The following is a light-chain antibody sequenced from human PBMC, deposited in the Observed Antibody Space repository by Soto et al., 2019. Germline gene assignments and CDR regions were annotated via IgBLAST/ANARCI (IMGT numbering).Light chain of an antibody. J-gene: IGKJ2*01. V-gene: IGKV1-17*01. CDR1: QGISNL. CDR2: AAS. Sequence: DIQMTQSPSSLSASVGDRVTITCRASQGISNLLGWFQHKPGKAPKRLIYAASSLQGGVPSRFNGSGSGTEFTLPIPGLQPEDCAAYFCLRQNTHPYTFGPGTQREIK. CDR3: LRQNTHPYT.